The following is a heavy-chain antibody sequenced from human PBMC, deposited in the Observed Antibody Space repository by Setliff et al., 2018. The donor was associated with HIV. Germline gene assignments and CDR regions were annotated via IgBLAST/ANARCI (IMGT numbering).Heavy chain of an antibody. D-gene: IGHD5-18*01. J-gene: IGHJ3*02. CDR1: GGSISGYC. V-gene: IGHV4-59*01. CDR3: ARGRLGGYTYGSPPAFFDI. CDR2: IYYIGNT. Sequence: SETLSLTCTVSGGSISGYCWSWIRQPPGKGLEWIGYIYYIGNTNYNPSLKGRVTLSVDTSKNQLSLKLSSVTAADTAVYYCARGRLGGYTYGSPPAFFDIWGQGTMVTVSS.